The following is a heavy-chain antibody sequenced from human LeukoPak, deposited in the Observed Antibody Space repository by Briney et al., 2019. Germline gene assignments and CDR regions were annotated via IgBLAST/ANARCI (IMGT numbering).Heavy chain of an antibody. Sequence: GGSLRLSCAASGFTFSRSWMTWVRQAPGKGLEFVANINQDGSVKNYVDFVRGRFTISRDNAKNSLYLQMNSLRAEDTAVYYCARDPGFSACDIWGQGTMVTVSS. CDR2: INQDGSVK. J-gene: IGHJ3*02. D-gene: IGHD6-25*01. V-gene: IGHV3-7*01. CDR1: GFTFSRSW. CDR3: ARDPGFSACDI.